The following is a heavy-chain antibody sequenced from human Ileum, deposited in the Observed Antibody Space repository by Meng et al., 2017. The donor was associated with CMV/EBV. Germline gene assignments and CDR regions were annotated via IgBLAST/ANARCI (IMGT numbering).Heavy chain of an antibody. CDR2: IYFGGGT. J-gene: IGHJ5*02. D-gene: IGHD1-1*01. CDR3: ARLHSRGTEEFDP. CDR1: GGSVRGYY. Sequence: CTVSGGSVRGYYWSWIRQSPGEGLEWIAYIYFGGGTRYNPSLTSRATISVDVSRNQLSLKLTSVTAADTAVYYCARLHSRGTEEFDPWGQGTLVTVSS. V-gene: IGHV4-59*02.